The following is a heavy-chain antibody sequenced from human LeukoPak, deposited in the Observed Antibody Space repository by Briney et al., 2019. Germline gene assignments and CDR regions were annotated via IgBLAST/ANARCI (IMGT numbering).Heavy chain of an antibody. CDR3: ARDGTAAGLYFDL. Sequence: GGSLRLSCEVSGFTFTDYWMNWVRQARGKGPEWVASIRQDGSEKTYVDSVKGRFTISRDNTKNSLSLQLNGLRAEDTAVYYCARDGTAAGLYFDLWGQGTLVTVSS. V-gene: IGHV3-7*01. CDR1: GFTFTDYW. J-gene: IGHJ4*01. D-gene: IGHD6-13*01. CDR2: IRQDGSEK.